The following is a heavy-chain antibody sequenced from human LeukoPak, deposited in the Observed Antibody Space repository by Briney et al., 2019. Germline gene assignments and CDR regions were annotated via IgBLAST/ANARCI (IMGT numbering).Heavy chain of an antibody. CDR1: GYTFTSYG. V-gene: IGHV1-18*01. Sequence: GASVKVSCKASGYTFTSYGISRVRQAPGQGLEWMGWISAYNGNTNYAQKLQGRVTMTTDTSTSTAYIELRSLRSDDTAVYYCARVSHGSSGYHFDYWGQGTLVTVSS. J-gene: IGHJ4*02. CDR3: ARVSHGSSGYHFDY. D-gene: IGHD3-22*01. CDR2: ISAYNGNT.